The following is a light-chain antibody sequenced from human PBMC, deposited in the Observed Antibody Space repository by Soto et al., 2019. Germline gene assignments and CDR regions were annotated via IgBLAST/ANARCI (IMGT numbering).Light chain of an antibody. CDR3: QQRSDWSFT. CDR1: QSIRSY. J-gene: IGKJ4*01. V-gene: IGKV3-11*01. CDR2: DAS. Sequence: EIVLTQSPATLSLSPGERATLSCRASQSIRSYLAWYQQKPGQAPRLLIYDASNRATGIPARFSGSGSGTDFTLSISSLEPEDFAVYYCQQRSDWSFTFGGGTKVEIK.